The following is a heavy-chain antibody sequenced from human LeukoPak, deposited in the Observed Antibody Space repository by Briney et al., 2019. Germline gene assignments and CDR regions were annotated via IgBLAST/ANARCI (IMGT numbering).Heavy chain of an antibody. V-gene: IGHV3-74*01. CDR1: GFTFSSHW. Sequence: GGSLRLSCAASGFTFSSHWMHWVRHAPGKGLVWVSRINNDGSSTPYADSVKGRFTISRDNAKNTLYLQMNSLRGEDTAVYYCARSNHGCHDYWGQGTLVTVSS. CDR3: ARSNHGCHDY. CDR2: INNDGSST. J-gene: IGHJ4*02. D-gene: IGHD4-11*01.